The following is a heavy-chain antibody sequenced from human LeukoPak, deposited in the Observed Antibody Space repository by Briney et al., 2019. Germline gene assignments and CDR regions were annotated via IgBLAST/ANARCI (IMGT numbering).Heavy chain of an antibody. D-gene: IGHD3-16*01. CDR2: INAGNGNT. J-gene: IGHJ3*02. Sequence: EASVKVSCKASGGTFSSYAISWVRQAPGQRLEWMGWINAGNGNTKYSQKFQGRVTITRDTSASTAYMGLGSLRSEDTAVYYCARDRYYDYVWGSSISDAFDIWGQGTMVTVSS. V-gene: IGHV1-3*01. CDR1: GGTFSSYA. CDR3: ARDRYYDYVWGSSISDAFDI.